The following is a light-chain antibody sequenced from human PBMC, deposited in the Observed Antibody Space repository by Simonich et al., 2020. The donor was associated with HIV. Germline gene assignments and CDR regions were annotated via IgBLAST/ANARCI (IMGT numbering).Light chain of an antibody. CDR1: QSLLHSDGYTY. V-gene: IGKV2D-26*01. CDR2: EVS. Sequence: EIVMTQTPLSLSITPGEQASISCRSSQSLLHSDGYTYLYWFLQKARPVSTLLIYEVSNRFSGVPDRFSGSGSGTEFTLTISSLQSEDFAVYYCQQYNNWPPAFGQGTKVEIK. CDR3: QQYNNWPPA. J-gene: IGKJ1*01.